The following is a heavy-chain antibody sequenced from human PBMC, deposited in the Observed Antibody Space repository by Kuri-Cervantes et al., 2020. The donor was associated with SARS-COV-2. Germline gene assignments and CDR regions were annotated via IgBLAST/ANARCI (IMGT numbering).Heavy chain of an antibody. D-gene: IGHD3-10*01. CDR1: GGTFSSYA. V-gene: IGHV1-69*04. Sequence: SVKVSCKASGGTFSSYAISWVRQAPGQGLEWMGRIIPILGIANYAQKFQGRVTITADKFASTAYMELSSLRSEDTAVYYCASSRGENLDYWGQGTLVTVSS. CDR2: IIPILGIA. CDR3: ASSRGENLDY. J-gene: IGHJ4*02.